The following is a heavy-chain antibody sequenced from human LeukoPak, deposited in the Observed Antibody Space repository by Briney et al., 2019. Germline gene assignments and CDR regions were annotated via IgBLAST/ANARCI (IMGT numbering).Heavy chain of an antibody. V-gene: IGHV1-8*01. Sequence: ASVKVSFKASGYTFTSYDINWVRQATGQGLEWMGWMNPNSGNTAYAQKFQGRVTMTRNTSISTAYMELSSLRSDDTAVYYCVRVRDGYNDAYDIWGQGTMVTVPS. J-gene: IGHJ3*02. D-gene: IGHD5-24*01. CDR1: GYTFTSYD. CDR3: VRVRDGYNDAYDI. CDR2: MNPNSGNT.